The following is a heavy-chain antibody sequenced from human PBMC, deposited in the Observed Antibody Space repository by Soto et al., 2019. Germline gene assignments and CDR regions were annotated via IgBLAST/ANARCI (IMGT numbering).Heavy chain of an antibody. Sequence: ASVKVSCKASGYTFTSYAMHWVRQAPGQRLEWMGWINAGNGNTKYSQKFQGRVTITRDTSASTAYMELSSLRSEDTAVHYCARDAEDDFWSGYWFDPWGQGTLVTVSS. CDR1: GYTFTSYA. J-gene: IGHJ5*02. CDR3: ARDAEDDFWSGYWFDP. D-gene: IGHD3-3*01. CDR2: INAGNGNT. V-gene: IGHV1-3*01.